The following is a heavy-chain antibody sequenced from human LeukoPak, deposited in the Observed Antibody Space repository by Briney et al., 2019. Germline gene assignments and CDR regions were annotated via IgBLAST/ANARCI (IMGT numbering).Heavy chain of an antibody. V-gene: IGHV3-23*01. CDR1: GFTFNSYA. Sequence: GGSLRLSCAASGFTFNSYAMSWVRQAPGKGLEWVSAISGSGGSTYYADSVKGRFTISRDNSKNTLYVQMNSLRSEDTAVYYCARGGKRALAGTRSPQYFQHWGRGTLVTVSS. D-gene: IGHD6-19*01. J-gene: IGHJ1*01. CDR2: ISGSGGST. CDR3: ARGGKRALAGTRSPQYFQH.